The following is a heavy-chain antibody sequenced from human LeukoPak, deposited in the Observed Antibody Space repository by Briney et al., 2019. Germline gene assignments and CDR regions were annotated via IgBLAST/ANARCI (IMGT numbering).Heavy chain of an antibody. V-gene: IGHV1-46*01. Sequence: ASVKVSFKASGYTFTSYYMHWVRQAPGQGLEWMGVINPSGGSTSYAQKFQGRVTITADESTSTAYMELSSLRSEDTAVYYCARVNDYVDYWGQGTLVTVSS. CDR1: GYTFTSYY. J-gene: IGHJ4*02. CDR3: ARVNDYVDY. CDR2: INPSGGST.